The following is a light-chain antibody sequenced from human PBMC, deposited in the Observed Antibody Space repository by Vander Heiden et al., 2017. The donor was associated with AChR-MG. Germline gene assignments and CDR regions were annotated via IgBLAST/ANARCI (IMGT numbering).Light chain of an antibody. Sequence: QSVLTQPPSASGTPGQRVTISCSGSSSTIGDNTVHWYQKPPGAAPKLLIFSNNERPSGVPDRFSGSKSGTSASLAIRGLQSEDEADYYCAAWDDGLKGPVFGGGTKLTVL. CDR2: SNN. V-gene: IGLV1-44*01. J-gene: IGLJ2*01. CDR1: SSTIGDNT. CDR3: AAWDDGLKGPV.